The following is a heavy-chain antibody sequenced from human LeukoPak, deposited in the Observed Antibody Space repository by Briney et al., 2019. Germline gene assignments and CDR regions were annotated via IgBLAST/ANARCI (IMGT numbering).Heavy chain of an antibody. D-gene: IGHD3-22*01. CDR3: QTRGVPGLLPIDY. CDR1: GGSFSGYY. Sequence: SETLSLTCAVYGGSFSGYYWSWIRQPPGKGLEWIGEINHSGSTNYNPSLKSRVTISVDTSKNQFSLKLSSVTAADTAVYYCQTRGVPGLLPIDYRGQGTLVTVSS. J-gene: IGHJ4*02. V-gene: IGHV4-34*01. CDR2: INHSGST.